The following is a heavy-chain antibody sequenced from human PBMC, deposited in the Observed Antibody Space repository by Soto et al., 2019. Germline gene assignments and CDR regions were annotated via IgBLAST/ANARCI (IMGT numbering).Heavy chain of an antibody. CDR3: ARPLRDRNYYYGMAV. V-gene: IGHV1-69*01. Sequence: QVQLVQSGAEMQQPGASVRVSCKASGGTFSKYAFSWVRQAPGQGLEWLGGTIPMFGTTNYAQKFQGRVAISAYESTATVYMELSSLRSEDTAVYFCARPLRDRNYYYGMAVWGQGTTVTVSS. D-gene: IGHD3-22*01. J-gene: IGHJ6*02. CDR1: GGTFSKYA. CDR2: TIPMFGTT.